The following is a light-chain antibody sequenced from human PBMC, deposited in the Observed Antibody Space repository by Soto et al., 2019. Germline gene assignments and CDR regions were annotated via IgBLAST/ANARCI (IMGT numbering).Light chain of an antibody. CDR3: RQYNNCSTGT. CDR2: GEX. J-gene: IGKJ1*01. V-gene: IGKV3-15*01. Sequence: IALRESPATISVSSGGRATLSXRASQSVSINVAWYPQNPGXXPRLXXXGEXTRATGIPARFSGSGSGRAFTLTLSSLQSEEVELYYCRQYNNCSTGTFGQGTKVDI. CDR1: QSVSIN.